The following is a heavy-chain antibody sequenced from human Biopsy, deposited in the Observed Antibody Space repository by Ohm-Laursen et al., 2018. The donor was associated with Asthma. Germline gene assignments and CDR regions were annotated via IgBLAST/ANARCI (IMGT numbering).Heavy chain of an antibody. D-gene: IGHD2-2*01. V-gene: IGHV1-69*13. Sequence: EASVKVSCKSFGGTFNTYVIGWVRQAPGQGLEWMGGINSDYGTTNYPQKFQDRVTINADDSTSTAYMELSSLRSEDTAVYFCARKAGSCISRTCFSLDFWGQGTLVTVSS. CDR2: INSDYGTT. CDR1: GGTFNTYV. CDR3: ARKAGSCISRTCFSLDF. J-gene: IGHJ4*02.